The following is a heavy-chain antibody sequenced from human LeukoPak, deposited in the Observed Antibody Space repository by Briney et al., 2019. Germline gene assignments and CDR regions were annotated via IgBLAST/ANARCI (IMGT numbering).Heavy chain of an antibody. J-gene: IGHJ4*02. Sequence: GRPLRLSCAVSGLTLSNYWMNWVRQAPGKGLEWVANINPDGGEERYVASVKGRFVISRDNAKNSLYLQMNSLRAEDTAVYYCAIWGADQNYWGQGTLVTVSS. CDR1: GLTLSNYW. D-gene: IGHD3-16*01. CDR3: AIWGADQNY. V-gene: IGHV3-7*02. CDR2: INPDGGEE.